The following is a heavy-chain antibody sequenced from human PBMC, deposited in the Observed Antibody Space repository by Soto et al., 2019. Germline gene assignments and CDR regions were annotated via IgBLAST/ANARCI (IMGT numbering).Heavy chain of an antibody. CDR3: ARGLNYVVY. CDR1: CGSFIGYY. V-gene: IGHV4-34*01. J-gene: IGHJ4*02. D-gene: IGHD3-16*01. CDR2: INQSGST. Sequence: PSETLSLTCAFYCGSFIGYYWSWLRQPPGKGLEWIGEINQSGSTNYNPSLKSRVTISIDTSKNQFSLKVSSVTAADTAVYYCARGLNYVVYWGQGTLVTVSS.